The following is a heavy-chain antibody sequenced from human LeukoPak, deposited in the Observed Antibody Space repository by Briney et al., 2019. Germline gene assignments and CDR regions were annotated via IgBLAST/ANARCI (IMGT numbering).Heavy chain of an antibody. D-gene: IGHD2/OR15-2a*01. Sequence: GGSLRLSCAVSGFTDSGNYMSWIRQAPGKGLEWVSLIYSDDTTLYADSVKGRFTISRDNSENLLYLQMDSLTAEDTAVYYCTRKGSQWDFLVDYWGQGTRVAVSP. V-gene: IGHV3-53*01. J-gene: IGHJ4*02. CDR1: GFTDSGNY. CDR2: IYSDDTT. CDR3: TRKGSQWDFLVDY.